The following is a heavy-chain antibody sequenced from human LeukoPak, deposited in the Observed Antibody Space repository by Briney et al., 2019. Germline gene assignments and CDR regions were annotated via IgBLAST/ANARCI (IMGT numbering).Heavy chain of an antibody. CDR2: IYYSGST. V-gene: IGHV4-59*01. D-gene: IGHD3-3*01. J-gene: IGHJ4*02. CDR3: ARAGYDGDFWSGYYFPY. CDR1: GGSISSYY. Sequence: SETLSLTCTVSGGSISSYYWSWIRQPPGEGLEWIGYIYYSGSTNYNPSLKSRVTISVDTSKNQFSLKLSSVTAADTAVYYCARAGYDGDFWSGYYFPYWGQGTLVTVSS.